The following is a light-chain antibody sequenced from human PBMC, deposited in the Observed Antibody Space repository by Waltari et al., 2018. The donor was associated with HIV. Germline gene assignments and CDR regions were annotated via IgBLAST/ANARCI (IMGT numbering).Light chain of an antibody. Sequence: SHELTQPPSVSVSPGQTASITCSGVYLGGKYASWYQQKPGQSPVLVIYQDDKRPSGIPERFSGSNSGNTATLTITGTQAMDEADYYCQAWDSSTVLFGGGTKLTVL. V-gene: IGLV3-1*01. CDR3: QAWDSSTVL. CDR2: QDD. J-gene: IGLJ2*01. CDR1: YLGGKY.